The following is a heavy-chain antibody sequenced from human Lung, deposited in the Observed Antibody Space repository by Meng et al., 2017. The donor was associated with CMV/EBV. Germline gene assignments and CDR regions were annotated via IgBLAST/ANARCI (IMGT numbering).Heavy chain of an antibody. CDR1: FKCSNAW. Sequence: FKCSNAWMRWARQAAGKGLGWVGRIISEADSGTTKHAAPVKGRFTISRDDSKNTLYLQMNSLKTEDTAMYYCATDLYYDDSGLRDYWGRGTLVTVSS. CDR3: ATDLYYDDSGLRDY. V-gene: IGHV3-15*01. J-gene: IGHJ4*02. D-gene: IGHD3-22*01. CDR2: IISEADSGTT.